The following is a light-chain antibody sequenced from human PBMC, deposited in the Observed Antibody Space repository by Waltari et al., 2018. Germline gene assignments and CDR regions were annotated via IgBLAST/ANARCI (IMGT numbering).Light chain of an antibody. CDR2: RNN. CDR1: RSNLGNNS. CDR3: AVWDDSLSGRV. V-gene: IGLV1-47*01. Sequence: QSVLTQPPSASGTPGQRVTISCSRSRSNLGNNSVYWYQQPPGTAPKPLIYRNNQRPSGVPDRFSGSKSGTSASLAISGLRSEDEADYYCAVWDDSLSGRVFGGGTKVTVL. J-gene: IGLJ3*02.